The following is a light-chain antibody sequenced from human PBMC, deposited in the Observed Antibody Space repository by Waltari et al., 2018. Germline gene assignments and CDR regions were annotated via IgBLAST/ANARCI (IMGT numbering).Light chain of an antibody. CDR2: VNSDGSH. V-gene: IGLV4-69*01. Sequence: QLVLTQSPSASASLGASVKLTCTLSSGHSSNAIAWHQQQPEKGPQYWMKVNSDGSHSKGDEIPDRFSGSSSGAERYLTISNVQSEDEADYYCQTGGHGTWVFGGGTKLTVL. CDR3: QTGGHGTWV. J-gene: IGLJ3*02. CDR1: SGHSSNA.